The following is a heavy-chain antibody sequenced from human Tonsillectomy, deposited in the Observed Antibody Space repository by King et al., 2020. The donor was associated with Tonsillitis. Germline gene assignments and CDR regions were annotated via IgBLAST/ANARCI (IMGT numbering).Heavy chain of an antibody. V-gene: IGHV3-30-3*01. D-gene: IGHD2-15*01. J-gene: IGHJ6*02. CDR3: AREXXVVVXXXTXXYXXXXDX. CDR2: ISYDGSNK. CDR1: GFTFSSYA. Sequence: QLVQSGGGVVQPGRSLRLSCAASGFTFSSYAMHWVRQAPGKGLEWVAVISYDGSNKYYADSVKGRFTISRDNSKNTLYLQMNSLRAEDTAVYYCAREXXVVVXXXTXXYXXXXDXXGQ.